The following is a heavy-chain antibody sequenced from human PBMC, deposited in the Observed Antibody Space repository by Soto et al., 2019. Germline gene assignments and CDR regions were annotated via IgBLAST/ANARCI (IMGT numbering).Heavy chain of an antibody. J-gene: IGHJ5*02. CDR1: GSYISTYY. Sequence: SETLSLTCTVSGSYISTYYWSCIRQPPAKGLEWIAYISYSGSTNYNPSLKSRVTMSVDTSKTQFSLKLRSVAAADTAIYYCASHAPPASSGYINWFDPWGQGTLVTVAS. D-gene: IGHD3-22*01. CDR3: ASHAPPASSGYINWFDP. V-gene: IGHV4-59*08. CDR2: ISYSGST.